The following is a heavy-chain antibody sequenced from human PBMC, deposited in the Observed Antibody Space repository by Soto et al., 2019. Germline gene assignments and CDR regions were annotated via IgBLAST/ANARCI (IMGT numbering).Heavy chain of an antibody. CDR3: ARVDPRGVAVVRDY. V-gene: IGHV1-18*01. Sequence: ASVRVSCKASGNTFASHGFSWVRQAPGQGLEWMGWISGFNGQTNYALKFQGRVTLTTDTSTSTAYMELRSLRSDDTAVYFCARVDPRGVAVVRDYWGQGTLVTVSS. D-gene: IGHD3-10*01. CDR1: GNTFASHG. J-gene: IGHJ4*02. CDR2: ISGFNGQT.